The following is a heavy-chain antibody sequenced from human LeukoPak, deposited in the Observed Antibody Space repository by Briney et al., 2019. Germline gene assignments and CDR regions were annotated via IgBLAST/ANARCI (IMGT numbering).Heavy chain of an antibody. J-gene: IGHJ4*02. CDR2: IYPGDSDT. Sequence: GESLKLSCTGSGYSFNSYWIGWVRQMPGKGLEWMGIIYPGDSDTRYSPSFQGQVTISADKSIDTAYLQWSSLKASDTAMYYCARKYCRSSSCYVAFDYWGQGTLVTVSS. V-gene: IGHV5-51*01. D-gene: IGHD2-2*01. CDR1: GYSFNSYW. CDR3: ARKYCRSSSCYVAFDY.